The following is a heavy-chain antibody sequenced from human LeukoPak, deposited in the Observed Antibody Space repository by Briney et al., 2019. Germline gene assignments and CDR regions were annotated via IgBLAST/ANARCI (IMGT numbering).Heavy chain of an antibody. Sequence: SETLSLTCAVYGGSFSDYYWSWIRQPPGKGLDWIAEIDHSGSTNYNPSLKSRVTISVDTSKNQFSLRLRSVTAADAAAYYCARGRGLPGGSYFGRWDFELWGRGTLVTVSS. CDR2: IDHSGST. CDR1: GGSFSDYY. J-gene: IGHJ2*01. CDR3: ARGRGLPGGSYFGRWDFEL. V-gene: IGHV4-34*01. D-gene: IGHD1-26*01.